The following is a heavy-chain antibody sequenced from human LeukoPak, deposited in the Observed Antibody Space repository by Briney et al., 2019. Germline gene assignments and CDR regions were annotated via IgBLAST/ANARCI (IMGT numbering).Heavy chain of an antibody. CDR1: GYTFTGYY. V-gene: IGHV1-2*02. CDR2: INPNSGGT. J-gene: IGHJ6*02. D-gene: IGHD2-15*01. CDR3: ARGVVVVAGLPDYYGMDV. Sequence: GASVKVSCKASGYTFTGYYMHWVRQAPGQGLEWMGWINPNSGGTNYAQKFQGRVTMTRDTSISTAYMELSRLRSDDTAVYYCARGVVVVAGLPDYYGMDVWSQGTTVTVSS.